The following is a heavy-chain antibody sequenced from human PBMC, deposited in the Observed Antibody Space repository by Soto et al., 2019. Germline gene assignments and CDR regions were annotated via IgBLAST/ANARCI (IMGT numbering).Heavy chain of an antibody. V-gene: IGHV1-3*01. D-gene: IGHD6-13*01. CDR2: INAGNGNT. CDR3: ARAVGEYSSSWYRYFDY. CDR1: GYTFTSYA. Sequence: ASVKVSCKASGYTFTSYAMHWVRQAPGQRLEWMGWINAGNGNTKYSQKFQGRVTITRDTSASTAYMELSSLRPEDTVVYYCARAVGEYSSSWYRYFDYWGQGTLVTVSS. J-gene: IGHJ4*02.